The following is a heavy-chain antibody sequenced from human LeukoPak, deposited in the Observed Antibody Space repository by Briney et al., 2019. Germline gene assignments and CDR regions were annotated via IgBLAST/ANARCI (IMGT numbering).Heavy chain of an antibody. D-gene: IGHD5-18*01. CDR1: GFTFSSYW. J-gene: IGHJ6*03. CDR2: IKQDGSEK. Sequence: GGSLRLSCAASGFTFSSYWMSWVRQAPGKGLEWVANIKQDGSEKYYVDSVKGRFTISRDNAKNSLYLQMNSLRAEDTAVYYCARDIRGYSYGLKYYYYYYMDVWGKGTTVTVSS. V-gene: IGHV3-7*01. CDR3: ARDIRGYSYGLKYYYYYYMDV.